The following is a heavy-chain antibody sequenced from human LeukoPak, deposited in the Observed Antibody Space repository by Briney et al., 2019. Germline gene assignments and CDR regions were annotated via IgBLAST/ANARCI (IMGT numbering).Heavy chain of an antibody. V-gene: IGHV3-53*01. CDR1: GFTVSSNY. CDR2: IYSGSST. Sequence: PGGSLRLSCAASGFTVSSNYMSWVRQAPGKGLEWVSVIYSGSSTYYADSVKGRFTISRDNAKNSLYLQMNSLRAEDTAVYYCARLHWYFDLWGRGTLVTVSS. J-gene: IGHJ2*01. CDR3: ARLHWYFDL.